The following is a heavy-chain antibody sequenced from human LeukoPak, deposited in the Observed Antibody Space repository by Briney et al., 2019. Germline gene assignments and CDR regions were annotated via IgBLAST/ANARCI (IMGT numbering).Heavy chain of an antibody. J-gene: IGHJ4*02. D-gene: IGHD3-3*01. V-gene: IGHV4-38-2*01. Sequence: PSETLSLTCAVSGYSISSGYYWGWIRQPPGKGLEWIGSIYHSGSTYYNPSLKSRVTISVDTSKNQFSLKLSSVTAADTAVYYCARLGLSIFGVVISEQVDYWGQGTLVTVSS. CDR2: IYHSGST. CDR1: GYSISSGYY. CDR3: ARLGLSIFGVVISEQVDY.